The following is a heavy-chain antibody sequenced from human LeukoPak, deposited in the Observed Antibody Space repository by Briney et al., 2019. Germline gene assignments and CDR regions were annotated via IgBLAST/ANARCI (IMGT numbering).Heavy chain of an antibody. CDR1: GFSFSTYA. D-gene: IGHD3-10*01. J-gene: IGHJ4*02. Sequence: GGSLRLSCAASGFSFSTYAMSWVRQAPGKGLEWISGISPSSVDTHYAESVKGRFRVSRDNSKTTLYLQMNSLRAEDTAVYYCASGTYRLGDYWGQGVLVAVSS. V-gene: IGHV3-23*01. CDR2: ISPSSVDT. CDR3: ASGTYRLGDY.